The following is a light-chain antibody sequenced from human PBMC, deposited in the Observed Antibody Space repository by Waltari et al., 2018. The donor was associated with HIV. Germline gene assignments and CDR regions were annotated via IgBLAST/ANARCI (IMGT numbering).Light chain of an antibody. J-gene: IGLJ1*01. CDR2: AAH. CDR1: IEAGQA. V-gene: IGLV1-40*01. CDR3: QAYDGRLRNYV. Sequence: QSVLTQPPSMSGAPGQTVTISCTNIEAGQAIHWYRQLPGTAPQLLIYAAHNRPAGVPTLFSGSNSRTSASLAITGLQSEYEGDYYCQAYDGRLRNYVFGTGTKVTVL.